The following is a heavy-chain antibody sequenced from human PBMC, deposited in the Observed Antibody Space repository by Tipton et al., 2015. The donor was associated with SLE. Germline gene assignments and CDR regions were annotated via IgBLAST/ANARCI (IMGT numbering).Heavy chain of an antibody. Sequence: GLVKPSQTLSLTCAISGDSVSSNSAAWNWIRQSPSRGLEWLGRTYYRSKWYNDYAVSVKSRITINPDTSKNQFSLKLSSVTAADTAVYYCARASRELKRGYYMDVWGKGTTVTVSS. V-gene: IGHV6-1*01. J-gene: IGHJ6*03. CDR3: ARASRELKRGYYMDV. CDR2: TYYRSKWYN. D-gene: IGHD3-10*01. CDR1: GDSVSSNSAA.